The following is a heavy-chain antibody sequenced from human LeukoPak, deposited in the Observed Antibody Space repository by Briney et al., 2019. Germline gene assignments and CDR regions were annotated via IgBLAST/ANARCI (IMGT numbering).Heavy chain of an antibody. J-gene: IGHJ5*02. CDR2: ISYDGGNK. V-gene: IGHV3-30*04. Sequence: GGSLRLSCAASGFTLSSYAMSWVRQAPGKGLEWVAVISYDGGNKYYADSVKGRFTISRDNSKNTLYLQMNSLRAEDTAVYYCAKDIYGDSNDWFDPWGQGTLVTVSS. CDR3: AKDIYGDSNDWFDP. D-gene: IGHD4-17*01. CDR1: GFTLSSYA.